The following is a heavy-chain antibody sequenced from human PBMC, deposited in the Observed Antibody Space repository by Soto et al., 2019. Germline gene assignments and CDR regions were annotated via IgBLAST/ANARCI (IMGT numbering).Heavy chain of an antibody. J-gene: IGHJ6*02. V-gene: IGHV1-18*01. D-gene: IGHD6-19*01. CDR1: GYTFTSYG. CDR3: ARDRVISIAVAGTDYYYGMDV. Sequence: ASVKVSCKASGYTFTSYGISWVRQAPGQGLEWMGWISAYNGNTNYAQKLQGRVTMTTDTSTSTAYMELRSLGSDDTAVYYCARDRVISIAVAGTDYYYGMDVWGQGTTVTVSS. CDR2: ISAYNGNT.